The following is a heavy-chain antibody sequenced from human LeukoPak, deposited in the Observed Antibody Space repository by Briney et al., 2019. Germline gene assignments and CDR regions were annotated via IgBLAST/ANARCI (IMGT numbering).Heavy chain of an antibody. J-gene: IGHJ4*02. D-gene: IGHD3-3*01. CDR2: ISWNSGSI. Sequence: PGRSLRLSCAASGFTFDDYAMHWVRQAPGKGLEWVSGISWNSGSIGYADSVKGRFTISRDNAKNSLYLQMNSLRAEDTALYYCATTRLGHYDFWSGTYFDYWGQGTLVTVSS. V-gene: IGHV3-9*01. CDR3: ATTRLGHYDFWSGTYFDY. CDR1: GFTFDDYA.